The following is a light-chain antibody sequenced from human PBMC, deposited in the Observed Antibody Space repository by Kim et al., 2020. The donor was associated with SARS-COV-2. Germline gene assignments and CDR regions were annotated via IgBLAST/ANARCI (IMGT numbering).Light chain of an antibody. CDR2: GAS. CDR3: QHYGSSRYT. J-gene: IGKJ2*01. Sequence: LSPGERASHSCRASQSVNSNYLTWYQQRPGQAPRLLIFGASTRATGIPDRFSGSGSGTDFTLTIRRLEPGDFAVYYCQHYGSSRYTFGQGTKLEI. V-gene: IGKV3-20*01. CDR1: QSVNSNY.